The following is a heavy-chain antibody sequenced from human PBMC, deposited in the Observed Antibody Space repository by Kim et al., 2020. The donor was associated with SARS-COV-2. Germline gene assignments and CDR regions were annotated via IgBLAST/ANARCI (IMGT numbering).Heavy chain of an antibody. V-gene: IGHV3-23*01. D-gene: IGHD3-9*01. J-gene: IGHJ4*02. CDR3: AKPVLRYFDWLSPFDY. Sequence: SGKGRFTISRDKSKNTLYLQVSSLRAEDTAVYFCAKPVLRYFDWLSPFDYWGQGILVTVSS.